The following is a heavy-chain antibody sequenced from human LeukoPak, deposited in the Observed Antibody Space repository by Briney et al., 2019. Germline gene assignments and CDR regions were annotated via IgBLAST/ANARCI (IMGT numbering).Heavy chain of an antibody. J-gene: IGHJ4*02. D-gene: IGHD1-26*01. Sequence: SETLSLTCTVSGGSISSYYWSWIRQPPGKGLEWIGYIYHSGTTNYNPSLKGRVTISVDTSKSQFSLKLSSVTAADTAIYYCARNIVGPRQVDYWGQGTLVTVSS. CDR2: IYHSGTT. CDR1: GGSISSYY. CDR3: ARNIVGPRQVDY. V-gene: IGHV4-59*01.